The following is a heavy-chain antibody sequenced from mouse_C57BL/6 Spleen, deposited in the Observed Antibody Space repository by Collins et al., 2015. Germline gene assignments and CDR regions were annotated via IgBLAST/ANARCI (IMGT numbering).Heavy chain of an antibody. V-gene: IGHV1-82*01. CDR3: ARKGKDDYDGGFAY. Sequence: QVQLQQSGPELVKPGASVKISCKASGYAFSSSWMNWVKQRPGQGLEWIGRIYPGDGDTNYNGKFKDKATQTADKSSSTAYMQLSSLTSVDSAVYFCARKGKDDYDGGFAYWGQGTLVTVSA. CDR1: GYAFSSSW. CDR2: IYPGDGDT. D-gene: IGHD2-4*01. J-gene: IGHJ3*01.